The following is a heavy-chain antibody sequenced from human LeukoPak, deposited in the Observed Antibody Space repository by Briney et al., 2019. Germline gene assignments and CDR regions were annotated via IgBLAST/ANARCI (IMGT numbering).Heavy chain of an antibody. V-gene: IGHV4-59*01. D-gene: IGHD6-19*01. Sequence: PSETLSLTCTVSGASISTYYWSWIRQPPGKGLEWIGYLFFGGSTNYNPSLKSRVTISSDTSKNQLSLKLTSVTAADTAVYYCARAGGRWSFDYLGQGTLVTVSS. CDR1: GASISTYY. J-gene: IGHJ4*02. CDR2: LFFGGST. CDR3: ARAGGRWSFDY.